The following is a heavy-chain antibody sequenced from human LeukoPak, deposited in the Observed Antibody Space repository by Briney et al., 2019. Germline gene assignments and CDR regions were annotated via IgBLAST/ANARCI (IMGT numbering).Heavy chain of an antibody. CDR3: ARDGTGSSGYYPNWFDP. CDR2: IYSGGST. J-gene: IGHJ5*02. D-gene: IGHD3-22*01. Sequence: PGGSLRLSCAASGFTVSSNYMSWVRQAPGKGLEWVSVIYSGGSTYYADSVKGRFTISRDNSKNTLYLQMNSLRAEDTAVYYCARDGTGSSGYYPNWFDPWGQGTLVTVS. CDR1: GFTVSSNY. V-gene: IGHV3-53*01.